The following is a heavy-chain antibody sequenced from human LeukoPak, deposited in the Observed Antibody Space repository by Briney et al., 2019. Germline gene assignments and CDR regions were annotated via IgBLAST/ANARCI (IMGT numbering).Heavy chain of an antibody. CDR3: ARHRLVATSIYYFDY. Sequence: SETLSLTCTVSGGSISSSSYYWGWIRQPPGKGLEWIGSIYYSGSTYYNPSLKSRVTISVDTSKNQFSLKLSSVTAADTAVYYCARHRLVATSIYYFDYWGQGTLVTVSS. CDR1: GGSISSSSYY. J-gene: IGHJ4*02. V-gene: IGHV4-39*01. CDR2: IYYSGST. D-gene: IGHD5-12*01.